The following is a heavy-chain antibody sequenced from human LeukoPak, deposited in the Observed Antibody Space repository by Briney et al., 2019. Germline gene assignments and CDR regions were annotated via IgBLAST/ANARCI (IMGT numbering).Heavy chain of an antibody. Sequence: SETLSLTCAVYGGSFSGYYWSWIRQPPGKGLEWIGEINHSGSTNYNPSLKSRVTISVDTSKNQFSLKLSSVTAADTAVYYCARGGAVLRYVSGYYGMDVWGQGTTVTVSS. V-gene: IGHV4-34*01. CDR2: INHSGST. D-gene: IGHD3-9*01. J-gene: IGHJ6*02. CDR1: GGSFSGYY. CDR3: ARGGAVLRYVSGYYGMDV.